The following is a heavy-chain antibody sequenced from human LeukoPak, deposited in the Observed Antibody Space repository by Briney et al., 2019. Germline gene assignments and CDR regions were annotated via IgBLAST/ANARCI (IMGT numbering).Heavy chain of an antibody. CDR3: ARVVVVSVGTTKILDS. D-gene: IGHD2-2*01. CDR2: INPNSGGI. J-gene: IGHJ4*02. Sequence: ASVKVSCKASGYTYTGYYLHWVRQAHGQGLEWMGWINPNSGGINYVQKFHSRGTMSRDTSSSTAYMELIGLGSDETAVYYCARVVVVSVGTTKILDSWGQGTLVTVSS. V-gene: IGHV1-2*02. CDR1: GYTYTGYY.